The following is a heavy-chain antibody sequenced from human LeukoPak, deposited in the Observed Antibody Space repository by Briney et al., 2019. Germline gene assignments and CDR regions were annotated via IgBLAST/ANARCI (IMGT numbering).Heavy chain of an antibody. D-gene: IGHD3-10*01. Sequence: GGSLRLSCAASGFTFSSYAMSWVRQAPGKGLEWVSGISGSGATTYYTDSVKGRFTISRDNAKNTLYLQMNSLRAEDTAVYYCAKDDHRGVRGVMEYWGQGTLVTVSS. V-gene: IGHV3-23*01. J-gene: IGHJ4*02. CDR1: GFTFSSYA. CDR2: ISGSGATT. CDR3: AKDDHRGVRGVMEY.